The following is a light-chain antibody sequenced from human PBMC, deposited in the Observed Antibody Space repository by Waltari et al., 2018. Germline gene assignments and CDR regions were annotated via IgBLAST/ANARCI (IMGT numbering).Light chain of an antibody. J-gene: IGLJ3*02. Sequence: QSALTQPASVSGSPGQSITISCTGTSSDVGFYDFVSWFQQHPGKAPTVMIYKVNNRPAGVSDRFSGSKSAHTASLTISGLQAEDEADYYCSSYTRRSYWVFGGGTQLTVL. V-gene: IGLV2-14*01. CDR3: SSYTRRSYWV. CDR2: KVN. CDR1: SSDVGFYDF.